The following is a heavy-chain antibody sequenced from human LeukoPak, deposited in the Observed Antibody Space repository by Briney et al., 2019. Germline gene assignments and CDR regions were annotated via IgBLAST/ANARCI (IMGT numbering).Heavy chain of an antibody. V-gene: IGHV3-23*01. J-gene: IGHJ4*02. CDR3: ARDVDY. CDR2: IRSSGDST. CDR1: GFTFSNYG. Sequence: GGSLRLSCAASGFTFSNYGMSWVRQAPGKGLEWVSSIRSSGDSTYYADSVKGRFTISRDNSKNTLYLQMNSLRAEDTAVYYCARDVDYWGQGTLVTVSS.